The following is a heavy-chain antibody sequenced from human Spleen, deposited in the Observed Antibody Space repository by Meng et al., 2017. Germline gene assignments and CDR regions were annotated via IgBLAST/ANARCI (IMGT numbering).Heavy chain of an antibody. Sequence: VCLDQVGAGVFRRAEVLTRTCLVLGWAVCGYNCSWIRQPPGKGLAGIGEINQSVSTNYNPSLESRATISVDTSQNNLSLKLSSVTAADSAVYDCARGPTTMAHDFGYWGQGTLVTVSS. CDR2: INQSVST. CDR1: GWAVCGYN. D-gene: IGHD4-11*01. CDR3: ARGPTTMAHDFGY. J-gene: IGHJ4*02. V-gene: IGHV4-34*01.